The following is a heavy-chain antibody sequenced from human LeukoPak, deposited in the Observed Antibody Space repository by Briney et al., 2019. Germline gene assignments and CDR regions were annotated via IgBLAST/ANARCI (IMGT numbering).Heavy chain of an antibody. CDR2: FYYSGST. CDR1: GDSISSSSYY. CDR3: ARHGYCSGGSCLPFFDY. V-gene: IGHV4-39*01. D-gene: IGHD2-15*01. J-gene: IGHJ4*02. Sequence: SETLSLTCTVSGDSISSSSYYWGWIRQPPGKGLEWIGSFYYSGSTYYNPSLKSRVTISVDTSKNQFSLKLSSVTAADTAVYYCARHGYCSGGSCLPFFDYWGQGTLVTVSS.